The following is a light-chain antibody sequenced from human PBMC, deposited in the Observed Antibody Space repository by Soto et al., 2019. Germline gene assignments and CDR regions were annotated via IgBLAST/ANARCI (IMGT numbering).Light chain of an antibody. CDR2: DAS. Sequence: EIVLTQSPATLSLSPGARATLSCRASQSVSSYLAWYQPKPGQPPRLLIYDASSRATSIPARFSGSGSGADFTLTISSLEPEDCAVYYCQQCSNWPPTFGGGTKVEIK. CDR1: QSVSSY. V-gene: IGKV3-11*01. J-gene: IGKJ4*01. CDR3: QQCSNWPPT.